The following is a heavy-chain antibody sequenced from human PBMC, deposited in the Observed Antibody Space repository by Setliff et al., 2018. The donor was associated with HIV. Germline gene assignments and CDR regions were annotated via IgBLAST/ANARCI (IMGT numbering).Heavy chain of an antibody. CDR1: GYSFTNYG. Sequence: ASVKVSCKASGYSFTNYGISWVRQAPGQGLEWMGWISSYNDNTNYELNLQGRLTMTKDTSTSTAYMELRSLRSDDTAVYYCARDDVGYCSGGSCYHLFDTFDIWGQGTVVTVSS. J-gene: IGHJ3*02. D-gene: IGHD2-15*01. V-gene: IGHV1-18*01. CDR3: ARDDVGYCSGGSCYHLFDTFDI. CDR2: ISSYNDNT.